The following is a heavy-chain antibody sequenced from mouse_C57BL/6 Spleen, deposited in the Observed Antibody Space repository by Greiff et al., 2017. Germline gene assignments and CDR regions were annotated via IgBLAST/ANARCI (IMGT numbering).Heavy chain of an antibody. CDR1: GYTFTSYW. V-gene: IGHV1-72*01. Sequence: QVQLQQPGAELVKPGASVKLSCKASGYTFTSYWMHWVKQRPGRGLEWIGRIDPNSGGTKYSEKFKSKATLTVDKPSSTAYLQLSSLTSEDSAVYYCAREGESNYDLPAYWGQGTLVTVSA. CDR2: IDPNSGGT. J-gene: IGHJ3*01. CDR3: AREGESNYDLPAY. D-gene: IGHD2-5*01.